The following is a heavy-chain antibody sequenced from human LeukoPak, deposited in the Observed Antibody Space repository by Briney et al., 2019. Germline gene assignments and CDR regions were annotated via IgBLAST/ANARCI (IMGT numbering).Heavy chain of an antibody. CDR2: ISGSCGIT. Sequence: GSXRLXCAACGLSFSSYVMSWVRQPPGEGPASVSPISGSCGITYYALSVKAPFTFSRDNSKTPFYLQMNSLRVEHAAVYYCARYRVPDDYWGQRPLVSVSS. D-gene: IGHD2-15*01. V-gene: IGHV3-23*01. J-gene: IGHJ4*02. CDR1: GLSFSSYV. CDR3: ARYRVPDDY.